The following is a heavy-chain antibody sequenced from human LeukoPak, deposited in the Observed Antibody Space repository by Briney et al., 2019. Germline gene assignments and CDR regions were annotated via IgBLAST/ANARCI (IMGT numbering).Heavy chain of an antibody. V-gene: IGHV1-8*01. CDR3: AGGYSSGWYDGPYYYYGMDV. D-gene: IGHD6-19*01. J-gene: IGHJ6*02. CDR2: MNPNSGNT. CDR1: GYTFTSYD. Sequence: ASVKVSCKASGYTFTSYDINWVRQATGQGLEWMGWMNPNSGNTGYAQKFQGRVTMTRNTSISTAYMELSSLRSEDTAVYYCAGGYSSGWYDGPYYYYGMDVWGQGTTVTVSS.